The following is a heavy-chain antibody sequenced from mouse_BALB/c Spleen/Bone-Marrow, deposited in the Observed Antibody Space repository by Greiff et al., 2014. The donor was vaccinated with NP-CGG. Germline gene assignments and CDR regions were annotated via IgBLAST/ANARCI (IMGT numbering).Heavy chain of an antibody. Sequence: LQESGPELVEPGTSVKMSCKASGYTFTDYYMMWVRQSHGKSLEWIGHINPNTDGTFYNQKFKGKATLTVDKSSSTAYMQLNSLTSEDSAVYYCARSRYFDNWGQGTTLTVSS. CDR2: INPNTDGT. D-gene: IGHD3-3*01. CDR3: ARSRYFDN. V-gene: IGHV1-26*01. CDR1: GYTFTDYY. J-gene: IGHJ2*01.